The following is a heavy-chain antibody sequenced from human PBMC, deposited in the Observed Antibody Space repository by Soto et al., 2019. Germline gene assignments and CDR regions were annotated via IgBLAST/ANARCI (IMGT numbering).Heavy chain of an antibody. D-gene: IGHD3-16*01. CDR3: ARADYDYIWGSPNWFDP. J-gene: IGHJ5*02. V-gene: IGHV4-39*01. Sequence: PSETLSLTCTVSGGSISSSSYYWGWIRRPPGKGLEWIGSIYYSGSTYYNPSLKSRVTISVDTSKNQFSLKLSSVTAADTAVYYCARADYDYIWGSPNWFDPWGQGTLVTVSS. CDR1: GGSISSSSYY. CDR2: IYYSGST.